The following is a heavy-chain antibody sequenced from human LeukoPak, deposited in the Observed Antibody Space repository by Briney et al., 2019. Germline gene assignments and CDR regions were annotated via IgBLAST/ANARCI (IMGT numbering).Heavy chain of an antibody. D-gene: IGHD3-3*01. Sequence: PGGSLRLSCAASGFPFRNAWMSWFRRAPGRGLEWVGRIKSKTEGGTTDYAAPVKGRFTISRDDSKNTLYLQMNSLKTEDTAVYYCPTDTVYDFWRGYYKVLDYWGQGTLVTVSS. CDR1: GFPFRNAW. J-gene: IGHJ4*02. CDR2: IKSKTEGGTT. CDR3: PTDTVYDFWRGYYKVLDY. V-gene: IGHV3-15*01.